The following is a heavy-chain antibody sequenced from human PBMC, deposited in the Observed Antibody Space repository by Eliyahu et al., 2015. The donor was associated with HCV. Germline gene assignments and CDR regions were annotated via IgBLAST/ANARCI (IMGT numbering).Heavy chain of an antibody. J-gene: IGHJ4*02. V-gene: IGHV4-59*01. CDR2: VSNTGST. Sequence: LVRPSETLSLTCTVSGASTRSYYWSWIRQPPGKGLEWIAYVSNTGSTHYNTSLESRVTMSMDTSKNELSLRLTSVTAADTAVYYCARIKWGGASWDYWGQGILVTVSS. CDR1: GASTRSYY. CDR3: ARIKWGGASWDY. D-gene: IGHD1-26*01.